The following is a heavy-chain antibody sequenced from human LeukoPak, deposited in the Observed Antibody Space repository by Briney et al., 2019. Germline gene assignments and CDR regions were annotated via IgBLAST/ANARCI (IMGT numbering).Heavy chain of an antibody. CDR2: ISADNGNT. V-gene: IGHV1-18*01. Sequence: ASVKVSCKASGYTFSSYGISWVRQAPGQGLEWMGWISADNGNTNYAQKLQGRVTMTTDTSTSTAYMELRSLRSDDTAVYYCARGAEDIVLSDYYGMDVWGQGTTVTVSS. D-gene: IGHD2-8*02. CDR3: ARGAEDIVLSDYYGMDV. CDR1: GYTFSSYG. J-gene: IGHJ6*02.